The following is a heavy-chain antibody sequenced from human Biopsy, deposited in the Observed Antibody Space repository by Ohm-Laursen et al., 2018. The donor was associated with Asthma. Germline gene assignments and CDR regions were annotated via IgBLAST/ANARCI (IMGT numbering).Heavy chain of an antibody. D-gene: IGHD6-25*01. Sequence: SLRLSCAASGFSFSDYYMTWMRQAPGKGLEWVSSISRSGSTTYPAESVKGRFTISRDNAQKSLFLQMGSLRAEDTAIYYCARVFESSEWGPFYHFGLDVWGQGTTVAVSS. CDR3: ARVFESSEWGPFYHFGLDV. CDR1: GFSFSDYY. V-gene: IGHV3-11*01. J-gene: IGHJ6*02. CDR2: ISRSGSTT.